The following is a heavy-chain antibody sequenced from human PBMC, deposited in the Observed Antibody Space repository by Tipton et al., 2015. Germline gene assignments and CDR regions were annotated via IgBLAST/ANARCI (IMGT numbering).Heavy chain of an antibody. Sequence: GLVKPSETLSLTCTVSGGSVSSDSYYWNWIRQPPGKGLGWIGYIDYSGSTAYNPSLKGRVSISADTSKAQLSLKLRSVTAADTAVYYCARFDYGDYLTGFDPWGQGTLVTVSS. CDR3: ARFDYGDYLTGFDP. J-gene: IGHJ5*02. V-gene: IGHV4-61*01. D-gene: IGHD4-17*01. CDR2: IDYSGST. CDR1: GGSVSSDSYY.